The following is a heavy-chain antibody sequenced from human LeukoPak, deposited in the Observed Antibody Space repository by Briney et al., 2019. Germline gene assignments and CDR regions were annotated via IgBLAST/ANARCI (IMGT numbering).Heavy chain of an antibody. D-gene: IGHD2-2*01. V-gene: IGHV3-74*01. J-gene: IGHJ4*02. CDR3: ARDLGYCSGTSCSGLDY. Sequence: GGSLRLSCAASGFTSSSYWMHWVRQAPGKGLVWVSRIKTDGTSTSYADSVKGRFTISRDNAKSTLYLQMNSLRAEDTAVYYCARDLGYCSGTSCSGLDYWGQGTLVSVSS. CDR2: IKTDGTST. CDR1: GFTSSSYW.